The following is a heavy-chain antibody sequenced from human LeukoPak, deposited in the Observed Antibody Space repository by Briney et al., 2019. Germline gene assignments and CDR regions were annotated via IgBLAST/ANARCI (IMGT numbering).Heavy chain of an antibody. V-gene: IGHV1-24*01. CDR2: FDPEDGET. Sequence: ASVKVSCKVSGYTLTELSMHWVRQAPGKGLEWMGGFDPEDGETIYAQKFQGRVTITADKSTSTAYMELSSLRSEDTAVYYCASARGYSYGYGPGIAVAGNWFDPWGQGTLVTVSS. D-gene: IGHD5-18*01. J-gene: IGHJ5*02. CDR3: ASARGYSYGYGPGIAVAGNWFDP. CDR1: GYTLTELS.